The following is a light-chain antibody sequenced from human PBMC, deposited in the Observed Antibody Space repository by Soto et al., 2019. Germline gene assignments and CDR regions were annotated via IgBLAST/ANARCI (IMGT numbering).Light chain of an antibody. CDR2: DAS. J-gene: IGKJ1*01. CDR3: QQRSNWPWT. V-gene: IGKV3-11*01. Sequence: EIVLTQSPATLSLSPGERATLSCWASQSVSSYLAWYQHKPGQAPRLLIYDASNRATGIPARFSGSGSGTDFNLTISSLEPEDFAVYYCQQRSNWPWTFGQGTKVEIK. CDR1: QSVSSY.